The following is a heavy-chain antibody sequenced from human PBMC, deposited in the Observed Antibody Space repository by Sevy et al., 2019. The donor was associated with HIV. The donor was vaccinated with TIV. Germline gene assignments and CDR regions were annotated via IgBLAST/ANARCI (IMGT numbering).Heavy chain of an antibody. D-gene: IGHD3-10*01. V-gene: IGHV3-15*01. Sequence: GSLRLSCAASGFTFSKAWMNWVRQAPGKGPEWVGRIKSKTDGGTTDFAAIVKGRFKISRDDSNDTLFLQMDNLEVEDTAVYYCTTAHQWFGNLRLDWGQGTLVTVSS. CDR3: TTAHQWFGNLRLD. J-gene: IGHJ4*02. CDR2: IKSKTDGGTT. CDR1: GFTFSKAW.